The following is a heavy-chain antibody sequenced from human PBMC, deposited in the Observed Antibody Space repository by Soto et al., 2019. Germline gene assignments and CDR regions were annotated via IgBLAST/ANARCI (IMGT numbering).Heavy chain of an antibody. J-gene: IGHJ6*02. V-gene: IGHV1-69*06. Sequence: GASVKVSCKASGGTFSSYAISWVRQAPGQGLEWMGGIIPIFGTANYAQKFQGRVTITADKSTSTAYMELSSLRSEDTAVYYCARGEGGGYSGYDPPGFVYYYYGMDVWGQGTTVTVSS. CDR3: ARGEGGGYSGYDPPGFVYYYYGMDV. CDR1: GGTFSSYA. D-gene: IGHD5-12*01. CDR2: IIPIFGTA.